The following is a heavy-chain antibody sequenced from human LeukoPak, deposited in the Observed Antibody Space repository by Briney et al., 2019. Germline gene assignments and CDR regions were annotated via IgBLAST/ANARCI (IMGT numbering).Heavy chain of an antibody. J-gene: IGHJ4*02. CDR3: AKAGVLGWLFPGSYYFDY. D-gene: IGHD3-3*01. Sequence: GGSLRLSCAASGFTFSSYAMSWVRQAPGKGLEWVSTISGSGGSTYYADSVKGRFTISRDNSKKTLYLQMNSLRADDTAVYYCAKAGVLGWLFPGSYYFDYGGRGTLVTVSS. CDR2: ISGSGGST. V-gene: IGHV3-23*01. CDR1: GFTFSSYA.